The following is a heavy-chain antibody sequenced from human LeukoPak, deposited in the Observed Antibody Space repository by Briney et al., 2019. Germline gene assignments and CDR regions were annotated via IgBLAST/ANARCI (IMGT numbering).Heavy chain of an antibody. CDR1: GGSVTSGSYY. CDR3: ARMATSGPVFYYYYYMDV. V-gene: IGHV4-39*01. D-gene: IGHD5-24*01. CDR2: MFYSGNT. J-gene: IGHJ6*03. Sequence: SETLSLTCTVSGGSVTSGSYYWGWIRQPPGNGLEWIGNMFYSGNTYYNPSLKSRVTISVDTSKNQFSLKLSSVTAADTAVYYCARMATSGPVFYYYYYMDVWGKGATVTVS.